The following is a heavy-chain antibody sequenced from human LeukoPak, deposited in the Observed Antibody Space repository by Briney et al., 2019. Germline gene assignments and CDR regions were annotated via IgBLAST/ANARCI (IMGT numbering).Heavy chain of an antibody. Sequence: GGSLRLSCAASGFTFSSYRMNWVRQAPGKELEWVSSISSSSTYIYYADSVKGRFTISRDNAKNSLYLQMNSLRAEDTALYYCARGDGYNPYYFDYWGQGTLVTVSS. D-gene: IGHD5-24*01. CDR3: ARGDGYNPYYFDY. CDR1: GFTFSSYR. V-gene: IGHV3-21*04. J-gene: IGHJ4*02. CDR2: ISSSSTYI.